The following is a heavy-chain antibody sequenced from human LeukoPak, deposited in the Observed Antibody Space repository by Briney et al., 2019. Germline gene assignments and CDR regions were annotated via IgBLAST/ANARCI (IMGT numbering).Heavy chain of an antibody. D-gene: IGHD2-2*01. CDR3: ARDHEFCRSTSCYAIDY. Sequence: ASVKVSCKASGYTFTSYGVSWVRQAPGQGLECMGWISAYNGNTNCAQKLQGRVTMTTDTSTSTAYMELRSLRSDDTAVYYCARDHEFCRSTSCYAIDYWGQGTLVTVSS. CDR2: ISAYNGNT. V-gene: IGHV1-18*01. J-gene: IGHJ4*02. CDR1: GYTFTSYG.